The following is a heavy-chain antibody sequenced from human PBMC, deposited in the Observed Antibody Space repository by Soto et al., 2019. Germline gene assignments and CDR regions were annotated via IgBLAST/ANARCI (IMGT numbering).Heavy chain of an antibody. CDR2: IYWDDDK. CDR1: GFSFSTSQVG. D-gene: IGHD6-19*01. V-gene: IGHV2-5*02. Sequence: QITLNESGPTLVKPTQTLTLTCTFSGFSFSTSQVGVGWVRQPPGKAQEWLAIIYWDDDKRYNPSLRNRLSITKDTSKNQVVLTMTNVVPVNTATYYCGHRPGVSLSGWDNGYFDYWGRGVLVTVSS. J-gene: IGHJ4*02. CDR3: GHRPGVSLSGWDNGYFDY.